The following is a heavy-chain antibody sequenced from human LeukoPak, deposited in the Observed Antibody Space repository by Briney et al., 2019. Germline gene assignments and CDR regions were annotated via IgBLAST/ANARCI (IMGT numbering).Heavy chain of an antibody. CDR3: ASYSSSVVFDY. CDR1: GGSISSSSYY. Sequence: SETLSLTCTVSGGSISSSSYYWGWIRQPPGKGLEWIGSIYYSGSTYYNPSLKSRVTISVDTSKNQFSLRLSSVTAADTAVYYCASYSSSVVFDYWGQGTLVTVSS. V-gene: IGHV4-39*01. D-gene: IGHD6-6*01. J-gene: IGHJ4*02. CDR2: IYYSGST.